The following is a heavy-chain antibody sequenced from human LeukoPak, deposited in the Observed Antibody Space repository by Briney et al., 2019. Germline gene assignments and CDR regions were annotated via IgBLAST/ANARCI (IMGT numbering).Heavy chain of an antibody. CDR1: GFTVSSNY. CDR2: IYSGGST. Sequence: GGSLRLSCAASGFTVSSNYMSWVRQAPGKGLEWVSVIYSGGSTYYADSVKGRFTISRDNSKNTLYLQMNSLRAEDTAVYYCARDPYPTYYYGSGSSSWGRGTLVTVSS. D-gene: IGHD3-10*01. J-gene: IGHJ5*02. CDR3: ARDPYPTYYYGSGSSS. V-gene: IGHV3-66*01.